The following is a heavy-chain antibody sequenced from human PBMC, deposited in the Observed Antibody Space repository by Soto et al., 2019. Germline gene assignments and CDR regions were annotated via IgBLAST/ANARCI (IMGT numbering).Heavy chain of an antibody. CDR3: ARGNQGPGHYGPGSQGWYGP. D-gene: IGHD3-10*01. V-gene: IGHV1-69*06. J-gene: IGHJ5*02. CDR1: GGTFSSHA. Sequence: QVQLVQSGAEVKKPGSSVKVSCKVSGGTFSSHAINWLRQAPVQGLEWMGVIIPVTDTPNNAEKFQGRVTITADRLTTTVYMEPSSLTCDDTAVYFCARGNQGPGHYGPGSQGWYGPWGQGTLVTVSS. CDR2: IIPVTDTP.